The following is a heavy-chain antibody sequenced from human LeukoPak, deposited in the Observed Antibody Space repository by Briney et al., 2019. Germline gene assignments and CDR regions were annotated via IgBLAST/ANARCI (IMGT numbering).Heavy chain of an antibody. CDR3: GRHRSGSGTYFIDH. CDR1: GFTFSSYS. Sequence: PGGSLRLSCVVSGFTFSSYSMIWVRQAPGKGLQWVANMKKDGSETNYGDSVKDRLTISRDNAKNSLYLQMNSLRAEDTAVYYCGRHRSGSGTYFIDHWGQGTLVSVSS. V-gene: IGHV3-7*01. J-gene: IGHJ4*02. CDR2: MKKDGSET. D-gene: IGHD3-10*01.